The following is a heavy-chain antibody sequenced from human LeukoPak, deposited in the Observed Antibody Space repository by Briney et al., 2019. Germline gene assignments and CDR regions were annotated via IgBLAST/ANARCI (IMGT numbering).Heavy chain of an antibody. V-gene: IGHV3-23*01. CDR3: AKKSSSSWPNFDF. CDR1: GFTFSSYA. D-gene: IGHD6-13*01. J-gene: IGHJ4*02. Sequence: PGGSLRLSCAASGFTFSSYAMSWVRQAPGKGLEWVSAISGSGGSTYYADSVKGRFTISRDNSKNTLHLQVNSLRADDTAIYYCAKKSSSSWPNFDFWGQGTLVTVSS. CDR2: ISGSGGST.